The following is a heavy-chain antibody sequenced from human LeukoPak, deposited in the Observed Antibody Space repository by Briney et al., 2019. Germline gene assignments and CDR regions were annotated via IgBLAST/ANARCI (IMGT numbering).Heavy chain of an antibody. CDR1: GFTFSSYS. CDR2: ISYDGSNE. CDR3: AREVLGYFDY. Sequence: GGSLRLSCAASGFTFSSYSMNWVRQAPGKGLEWVAVISYDGSNEYYADSVKGRFTISRDNTKNTLYLQMNSLRAEDTAVYYCAREVLGYFDYWGQGTLVTVSS. V-gene: IGHV3-30*03. J-gene: IGHJ4*02.